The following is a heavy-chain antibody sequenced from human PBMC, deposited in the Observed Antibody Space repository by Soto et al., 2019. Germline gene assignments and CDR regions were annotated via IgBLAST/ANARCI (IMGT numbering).Heavy chain of an antibody. CDR3: AREGFSNYPDY. Sequence: SETLSLTCTFSGGSISSGDYYWSWIRQPPGKGLEWIGYIYYSGSTFYNPSLKSRVSISLDTSKSQFSLKLNSVTAADTAVYYCAREGFSNYPDYWGQGTLVTVSS. V-gene: IGHV4-30-4*01. J-gene: IGHJ4*02. CDR2: IYYSGST. D-gene: IGHD1-1*01. CDR1: GGSISSGDYY.